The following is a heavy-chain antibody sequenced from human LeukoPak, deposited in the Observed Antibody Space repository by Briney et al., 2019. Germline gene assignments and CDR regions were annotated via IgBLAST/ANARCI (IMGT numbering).Heavy chain of an antibody. V-gene: IGHV3-21*04. CDR3: ARDWGSGSFYAEPYFDY. CDR1: GFTFSSYS. Sequence: GGSLRLSCAASGFTFSSYSMNWVRQAPGKGLEWVSSISSSSNYIYYADSVKGRFTISRDNSKNTLYLQMNSLRAEDTAVYYCARDWGSGSFYAEPYFDYWGQGTLVTVSS. J-gene: IGHJ4*02. D-gene: IGHD3-10*01. CDR2: ISSSSNYI.